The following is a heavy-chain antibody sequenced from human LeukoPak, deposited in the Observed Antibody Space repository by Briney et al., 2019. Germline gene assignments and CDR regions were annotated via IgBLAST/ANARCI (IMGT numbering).Heavy chain of an antibody. CDR3: ARETVLRFLEWLSQSYFDY. CDR2: ISPSGGST. Sequence: ASVKVSCKAFGYTFTSNYMHWVRQAPGQGPEWMGVISPSGGSTTYAQKFQGRVTLTRDTSISTAYMELSRLRSDDTAVYYCARETVLRFLEWLSQSYFDYWGQGTLVTVSS. V-gene: IGHV1-46*01. D-gene: IGHD3-3*01. CDR1: GYTFTSNY. J-gene: IGHJ4*02.